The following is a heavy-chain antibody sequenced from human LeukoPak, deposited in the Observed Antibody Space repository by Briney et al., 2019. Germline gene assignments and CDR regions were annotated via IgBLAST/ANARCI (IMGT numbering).Heavy chain of an antibody. D-gene: IGHD6-19*01. CDR3: ARDLGSEQWLAQGDY. V-gene: IGHV1-18*01. CDR1: GYTFTSYG. CDR2: ISAYNGNT. J-gene: IGHJ4*02. Sequence: GASVKVSCKASGYTFTSYGISWVRQAPGQGLEWMGWISAYNGNTNYAQKLQGRVTMTTDTSTSTAYMELRSLRSDDTAVYYCARDLGSEQWLAQGDYWGQGTLVTVSS.